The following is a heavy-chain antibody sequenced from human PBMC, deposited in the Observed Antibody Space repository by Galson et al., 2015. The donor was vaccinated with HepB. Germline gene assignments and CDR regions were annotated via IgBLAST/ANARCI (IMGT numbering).Heavy chain of an antibody. J-gene: IGHJ6*02. Sequence: SLRLSCAASGFTFDSYAIHWVRQAPGKGLEWVAIISYDGSNKHCADSVKGRFTISRDKSKNTLYLHMNHLRAEDTAVYYCARDLSRGTYYPYHYYAMDVWGQGTTVTVSS. CDR3: ARDLSRGTYYPYHYYAMDV. D-gene: IGHD1-26*01. CDR1: GFTFDSYA. V-gene: IGHV3-30-3*01. CDR2: ISYDGSNK.